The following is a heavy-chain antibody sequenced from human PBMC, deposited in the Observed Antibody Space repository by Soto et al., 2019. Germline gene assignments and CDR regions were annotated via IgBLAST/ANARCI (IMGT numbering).Heavy chain of an antibody. D-gene: IGHD6-6*01. J-gene: IGHJ4*02. Sequence: GGSLRLSCVVSGFSASTNSMSWVRQAPGKGLEWVSVLYRGDGGTSYTDSVRGRFSISRDKSRNTLYLQMNSLTVEDTAVYYCARDSAAGQNFVRFDSWGQGTLVTVSS. CDR3: ARDSAAGQNFVRFDS. CDR1: GFSASTNS. V-gene: IGHV3-53*01. CDR2: LYRGDGGT.